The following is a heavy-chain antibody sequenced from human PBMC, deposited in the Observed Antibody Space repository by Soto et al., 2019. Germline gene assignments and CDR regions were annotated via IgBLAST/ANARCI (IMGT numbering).Heavy chain of an antibody. Sequence: PGGSLRLSCAASGFTFSSYAMSWVRQAPGKGLEWVSAISGSGGSTYYADSVKGRFTISRDNSKNTLYLQMNSLRAEDTAVYYCAKDRPTYYYDSSGYLPFDYWGQGTLVTVSS. CDR2: ISGSGGST. CDR3: AKDRPTYYYDSSGYLPFDY. CDR1: GFTFSSYA. D-gene: IGHD3-22*01. V-gene: IGHV3-23*01. J-gene: IGHJ4*02.